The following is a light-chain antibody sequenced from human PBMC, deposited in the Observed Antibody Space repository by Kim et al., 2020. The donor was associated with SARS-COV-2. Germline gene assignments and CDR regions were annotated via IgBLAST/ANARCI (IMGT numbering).Light chain of an antibody. J-gene: IGKJ1*01. Sequence: PGERVTPSGRASQSLSSNLAWYQQRPGQAPRLLIYGASTRATGVPPRFSGSGSGTEFTLTISSLQSEDFALYYCQQYNNWPPPWTFGQGTKVDIK. V-gene: IGKV3-15*01. CDR3: QQYNNWPPPWT. CDR2: GAS. CDR1: QSLSSN.